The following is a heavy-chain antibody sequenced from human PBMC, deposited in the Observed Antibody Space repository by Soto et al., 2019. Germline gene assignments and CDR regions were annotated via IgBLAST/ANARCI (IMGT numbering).Heavy chain of an antibody. V-gene: IGHV3-23*01. CDR3: AKDFGYIWGTRVAFDI. CDR1: GFTFSSYA. J-gene: IGHJ3*02. CDR2: ISGSGGST. Sequence: GGSLRLSCAASGFTFSSYAMSWVRQAPGKGLEWVSAISGSGGSTYYADSVKGRFTISRDNSKNTLYLQMNSLRAEDTAVYYCAKDFGYIWGTRVAFDIWGQGTMVTVSS. D-gene: IGHD3-16*01.